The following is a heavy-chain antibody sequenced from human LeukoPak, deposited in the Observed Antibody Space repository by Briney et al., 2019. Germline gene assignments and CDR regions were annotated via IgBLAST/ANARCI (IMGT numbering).Heavy chain of an antibody. J-gene: IGHJ4*02. CDR3: ARAMIVGIPIDY. Sequence: SQTLSLTCAVSGGSISSGGYSWSWIRQPPGKGLEWIGYIYYSGSTYYNPSLKSRVTISVDTSKNQFSLKLSSVTAADTAVYYCARAMIVGIPIDYWGQGTLVTVSS. V-gene: IGHV4-31*11. CDR1: GGSISSGGYS. D-gene: IGHD3-22*01. CDR2: IYYSGST.